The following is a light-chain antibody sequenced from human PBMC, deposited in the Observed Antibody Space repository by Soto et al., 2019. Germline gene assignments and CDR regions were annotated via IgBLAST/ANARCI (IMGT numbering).Light chain of an antibody. J-gene: IGKJ1*01. CDR1: QSVSSSY. CDR3: QKYGSSPQT. V-gene: IGKV3-20*01. CDR2: GAS. Sequence: EIVLTQSPGTLSLSPGEIATLSCSASQSVSSSYLAWYQQKPGQAPRLLIYGASSRATGIPDRFSGSGSGTDFTLTISRLEPEDFAVYYCQKYGSSPQTFGQGTKVDIK.